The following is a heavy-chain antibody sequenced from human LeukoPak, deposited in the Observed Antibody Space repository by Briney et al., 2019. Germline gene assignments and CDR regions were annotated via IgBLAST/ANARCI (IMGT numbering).Heavy chain of an antibody. V-gene: IGHV1-69*04. CDR3: AGAYDFWSLNWFDP. J-gene: IGHJ5*02. Sequence: ASVKVSCKASGGTFSSYAISWVRQAPGQGLEWMGRIIPILGIANYAQKFQGRVTITADKSTGTAYMELSSLRSEDTAVYYCAGAYDFWSLNWFDPWGQGTLVTVSS. D-gene: IGHD3-3*01. CDR1: GGTFSSYA. CDR2: IIPILGIA.